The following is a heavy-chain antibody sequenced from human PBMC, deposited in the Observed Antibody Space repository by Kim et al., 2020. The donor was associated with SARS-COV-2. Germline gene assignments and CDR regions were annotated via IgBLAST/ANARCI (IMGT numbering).Heavy chain of an antibody. J-gene: IGHJ4*02. D-gene: IGHD2-15*01. CDR3: ARDRLLNY. Sequence: NGNTKYSQKFQGRVTITRDTSASTAYMELSSLRSEDTAVYYCARDRLLNYWGQGTLVTVSS. V-gene: IGHV1-3*01. CDR2: NGNT.